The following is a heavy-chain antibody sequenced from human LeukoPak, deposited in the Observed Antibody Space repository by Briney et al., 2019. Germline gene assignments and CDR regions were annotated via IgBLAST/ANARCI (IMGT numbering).Heavy chain of an antibody. CDR2: IYYSGST. CDR1: GGSISSGGYY. Sequence: SQTLSLTCTVSGGSISSGGYYWSWIRQHPGKGLVWIGYIYYSGSTYYNPSLKSRVTISVDTSKNQFSLKLSSVTAADTAVYYCARVVEDIVEVPAAMGNWFDPWGQGTLVTVSS. J-gene: IGHJ5*02. V-gene: IGHV4-31*03. D-gene: IGHD2-2*01. CDR3: ARVVEDIVEVPAAMGNWFDP.